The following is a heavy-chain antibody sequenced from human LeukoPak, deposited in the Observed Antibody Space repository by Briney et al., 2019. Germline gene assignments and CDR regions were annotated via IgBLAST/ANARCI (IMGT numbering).Heavy chain of an antibody. CDR3: ARGRSPGYSSGWLGYWFDP. D-gene: IGHD6-19*01. J-gene: IGHJ5*02. CDR2: IGTAGDT. Sequence: GGSLRLSCAASGFTFSSYDMHWVRQATGKGLEWVSAIGTAGDTYYPGSVKGRFTISRENAKNSLYLQMNSLRAGDMAVYYCARGRSPGYSSGWLGYWFDPWGQGTLVTVSS. CDR1: GFTFSSYD. V-gene: IGHV3-13*01.